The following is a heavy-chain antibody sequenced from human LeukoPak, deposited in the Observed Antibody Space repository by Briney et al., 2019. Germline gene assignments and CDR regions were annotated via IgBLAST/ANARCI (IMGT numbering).Heavy chain of an antibody. Sequence: SVKVSCKASGGTFSSYAISWVRQAPGQGLEWMGRIIPIFGTANYAQKFQGRVTITTDESTSTAYMELSSLRSEDTAVYYCARDGYCSSTSCYGLDPWGQGTLVTVSS. CDR3: ARDGYCSSTSCYGLDP. CDR1: GGTFSSYA. V-gene: IGHV1-69*05. J-gene: IGHJ5*02. D-gene: IGHD2-2*03. CDR2: IIPIFGTA.